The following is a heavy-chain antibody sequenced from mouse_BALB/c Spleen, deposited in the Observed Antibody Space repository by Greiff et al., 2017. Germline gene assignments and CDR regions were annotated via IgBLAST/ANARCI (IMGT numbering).Heavy chain of an antibody. CDR3: GRRSLDYYGSSPAWFAY. V-gene: IGHV1-37*01. J-gene: IGHJ3*01. CDR1: GYSFTGYF. CDR2: INPYNGDT. D-gene: IGHD1-1*01. Sequence: VQLQQSGPELVKPGASVKISCKASGYSFTGYFMNWVKQSHGKSLEWIGRINPYNGDTFYNQKFKGKATLTVDKSSSTAHMELLSLTSEDSAVYYCGRRSLDYYGSSPAWFAYWGQGTLVTVSA.